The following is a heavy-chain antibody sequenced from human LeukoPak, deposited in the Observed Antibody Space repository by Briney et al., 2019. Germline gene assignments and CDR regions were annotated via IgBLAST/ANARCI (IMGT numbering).Heavy chain of an antibody. CDR3: ARGAQYCSRTSCYAPYYYFDY. Sequence: GGSLRLSCAASGFTFSSYALHWVRQAPGRGLEWVALISYDGSNKHYADSVKGRFTTSRDNSKNTLYLEMNSLRAEDTAVYYCARGAQYCSRTSCYAPYYYFDYWGQGTLVTVSS. CDR1: GFTFSSYA. J-gene: IGHJ4*02. V-gene: IGHV3-30-3*01. CDR2: ISYDGSNK. D-gene: IGHD2-2*01.